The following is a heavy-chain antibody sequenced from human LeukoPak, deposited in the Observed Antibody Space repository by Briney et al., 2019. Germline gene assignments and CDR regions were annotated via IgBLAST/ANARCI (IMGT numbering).Heavy chain of an antibody. CDR1: GFTVSSSY. Sequence: PGGSLRLSCAASGFTVSSSYMSWVRQAPGKGLEWVSVIYSGGSTFYADSVQGRFTVSRDNSQNTLYLQMNSLRAEDTAVYYCARGTHIAAAIFDYWGQGTLVTVSS. J-gene: IGHJ4*02. D-gene: IGHD6-13*01. CDR3: ARGTHIAAAIFDY. V-gene: IGHV3-53*01. CDR2: IYSGGST.